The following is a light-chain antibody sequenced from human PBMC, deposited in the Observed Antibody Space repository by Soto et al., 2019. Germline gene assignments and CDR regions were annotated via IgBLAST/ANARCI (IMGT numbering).Light chain of an antibody. CDR3: LQRSGWPWT. Sequence: EIVLTQSPATLSLSPGERATLSCRASQSVSSYLAWYQQKPGQAPRLLIYDASNRATDIPARFSGSGSGTDFPLTISSLEPEDFEVYYCLQRSGWPWTFGQGTKVEIK. V-gene: IGKV3-11*01. CDR2: DAS. J-gene: IGKJ1*01. CDR1: QSVSSY.